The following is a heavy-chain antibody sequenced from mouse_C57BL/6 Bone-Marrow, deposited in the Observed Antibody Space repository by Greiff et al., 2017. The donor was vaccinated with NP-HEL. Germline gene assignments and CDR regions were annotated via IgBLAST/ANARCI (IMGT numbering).Heavy chain of an antibody. CDR2: IDPEDGDT. D-gene: IGHD2-1*01. CDR3: TTLYYGNYVGFAY. V-gene: IGHV14-1*01. CDR1: GFNIKDYY. Sequence: VQLQQSGAELVRPGASVKLSCTASGFNIKDYYMHWVKQRPEQGLEWIGRIDPEDGDTEYAPKFQGKATMTADTSSNTAYLQLSSLTSDDTAVYYCTTLYYGNYVGFAYWGQGTLVTVSA. J-gene: IGHJ3*01.